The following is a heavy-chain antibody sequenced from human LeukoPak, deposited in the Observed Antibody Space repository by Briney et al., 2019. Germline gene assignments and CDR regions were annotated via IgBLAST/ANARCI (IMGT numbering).Heavy chain of an antibody. CDR1: GGSISSSSYY. J-gene: IGHJ4*02. CDR2: IYYSGST. D-gene: IGHD3-10*01. V-gene: IGHV4-39*01. CDR3: ARRHYYGSGSYTYYFDY. Sequence: PSETLSLTCTVSGGSISSSSYYWGWIRQPPGKGLEWIGSIYYSGSTYYNSSLKSRVTIFIDTSKNQFSLNLSSVTAADTAVYYCARRHYYGSGSYTYYFDYWGQGTLVSVSS.